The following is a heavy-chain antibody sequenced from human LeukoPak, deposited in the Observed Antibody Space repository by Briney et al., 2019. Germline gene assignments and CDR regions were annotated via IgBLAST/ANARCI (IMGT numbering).Heavy chain of an antibody. D-gene: IGHD2-2*01. CDR3: ARSGNSYCSSTSCAMYLV. J-gene: IGHJ4*02. Sequence: PGGSLRLSCAASGFTFSSYSMNWVRQAPGKGLEWVSSISSSSSYIYYADSVKGRFTISRDNAKNSLYLQMNSLRAEDTAVYYCARSGNSYCSSTSCAMYLVWGQGTLVTVSS. V-gene: IGHV3-21*01. CDR2: ISSSSSYI. CDR1: GFTFSSYS.